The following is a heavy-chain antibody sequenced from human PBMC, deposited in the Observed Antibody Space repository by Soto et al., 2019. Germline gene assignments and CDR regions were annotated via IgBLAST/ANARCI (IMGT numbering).Heavy chain of an antibody. CDR2: INSAGSGT. V-gene: IGHV3-74*01. Sequence: EVQLVESGGGLVQPGGSLRLSCAASGLTFSSYWMHWVRQAPGKGLVWVSRINSAGSGTSYADSVKGRFTISRDNAKNTLYLQMNSLRAEDTAVYYCALSHTVTTDYWGQGTLVTVSS. CDR1: GLTFSSYW. J-gene: IGHJ4*02. D-gene: IGHD4-17*01. CDR3: ALSHTVTTDY.